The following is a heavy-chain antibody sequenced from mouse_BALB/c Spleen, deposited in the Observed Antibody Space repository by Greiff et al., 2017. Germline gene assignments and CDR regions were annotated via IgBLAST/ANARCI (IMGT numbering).Heavy chain of an antibody. CDR2: IFPGDGST. CDR1: GYTFTDYW. CDR3: SRRGTYYFGYYAMDY. V-gene: IGHV1-76*01. Sequence: QVQLKQPGAELVMPGASGKMSCKASGYTFTDYWMHWVRQRPEQGLEWIGWIFPGDGSTKYNEKFKGKATLTTDKSSSTAYMQLSRLTSEDSAVYFCSRRGTYYFGYYAMDYWGQGTSVTVSS. J-gene: IGHJ4*01. D-gene: IGHD1-1*01.